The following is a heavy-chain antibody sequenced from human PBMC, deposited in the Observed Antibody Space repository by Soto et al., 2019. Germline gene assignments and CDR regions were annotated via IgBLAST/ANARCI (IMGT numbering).Heavy chain of an antibody. J-gene: IGHJ5*02. Sequence: SETLSLTCSVSGDSITSPNFYWGWIRQPPGKGLEWIGSIYYNGGTFYNPSLKSRVNISMDMSKNQFSLSLTSVAAADTSVYFCASRNVSDYDVWSGPCDPWGQGTLVTVSS. CDR1: GDSITSPNFY. D-gene: IGHD3-3*01. CDR2: IYYNGGT. CDR3: ASRNVSDYDVWSGPCDP. V-gene: IGHV4-39*01.